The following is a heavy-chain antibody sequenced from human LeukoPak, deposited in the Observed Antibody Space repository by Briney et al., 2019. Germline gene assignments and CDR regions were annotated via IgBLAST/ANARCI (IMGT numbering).Heavy chain of an antibody. J-gene: IGHJ4*02. CDR1: GYSFTSYL. CDR3: ARRGYSYDYFDY. V-gene: IGHV5-51*01. CDR2: TWPGDSQP. D-gene: IGHD5-18*01. Sequence: GESLKISCKGSGYSFTSYLIGWVRQKPGKGLEWMGITWPGDSQPKYSPSFQGQVTISVDKSISTAYLQWSSLKASDTAMYYCARRGYSYDYFDYWGQGTLVTVSS.